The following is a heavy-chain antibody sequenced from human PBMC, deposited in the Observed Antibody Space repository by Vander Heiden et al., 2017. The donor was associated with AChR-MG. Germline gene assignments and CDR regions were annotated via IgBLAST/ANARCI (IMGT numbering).Heavy chain of an antibody. D-gene: IGHD6-13*01. Sequence: EVQLVESGGGLVKPGGSLSLSCAASGFTFSDAWMSWVRQAPGKGLEWVGRIKRKTDGGTTDNAAPGKGRFTISRDDSKNTMYLQMNSLKNEDTDVYYCTTEGIAETDSNDYWGQGNLVTVSS. J-gene: IGHJ4*02. CDR1: GFTFSDAW. CDR2: IKRKTDGGTT. V-gene: IGHV3-15*01. CDR3: TTEGIAETDSNDY.